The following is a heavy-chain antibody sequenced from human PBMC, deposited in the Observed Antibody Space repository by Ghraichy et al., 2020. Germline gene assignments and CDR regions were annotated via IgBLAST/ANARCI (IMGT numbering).Heavy chain of an antibody. CDR3: ARGDFWSGYNY. Sequence: ASVKVSCKASGYTFTGYYMHWVRQAPGQGLEWMGRINPNSGGTNYAQMFLGRVTMTRDTSISTAYMELSRLRSDDTAVYYCARGDFWSGYNYWGQGTLVTVSS. D-gene: IGHD3-3*01. CDR2: INPNSGGT. J-gene: IGHJ4*02. CDR1: GYTFTGYY. V-gene: IGHV1-2*06.